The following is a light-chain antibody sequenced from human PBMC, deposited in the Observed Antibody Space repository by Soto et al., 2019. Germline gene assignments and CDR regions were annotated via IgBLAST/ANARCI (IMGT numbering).Light chain of an antibody. CDR3: QQSYSTRLT. V-gene: IGKV1-39*01. CDR1: QSISSY. Sequence: DIQMTQSPSSLSASVGDRVTITCRASQSISSYLNWYQQKPGKAPKLLIYAASSLQSGVPSRFSGSGSGTDFTLTISSLQPEDCATYYCQQSYSTRLTCGPGTKVDIK. CDR2: AAS. J-gene: IGKJ3*01.